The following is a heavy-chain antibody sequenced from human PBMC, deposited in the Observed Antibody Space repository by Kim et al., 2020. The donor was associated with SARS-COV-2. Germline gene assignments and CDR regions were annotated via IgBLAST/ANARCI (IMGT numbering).Heavy chain of an antibody. D-gene: IGHD4-17*01. V-gene: IGHV1-18*01. J-gene: IGHJ4*02. CDR2: KT. Sequence: KTRYAEKVQGRVTLTIDTSTNTAYLELRGLRFDDTGMYYCARDDGDYAIFDYWGQGTLVTISS. CDR3: ARDDGDYAIFDY.